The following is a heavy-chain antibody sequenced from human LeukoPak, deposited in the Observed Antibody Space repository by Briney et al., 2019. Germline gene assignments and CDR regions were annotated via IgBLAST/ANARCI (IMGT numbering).Heavy chain of an antibody. CDR2: ISGSGGST. CDR1: GFTFSSYA. CDR3: ARVSEDSSGWPLKIPYYYYGMDV. V-gene: IGHV3-23*01. D-gene: IGHD6-19*01. J-gene: IGHJ6*02. Sequence: GGSLRLSCAASGFTFSSYAMSWVRQAPGKGLEWVSAISGSGGSTYYADSVKGRFTISRDNSKNSLYLQMNSLRAEDTAVYYCARVSEDSSGWPLKIPYYYYGMDVWGQGTTVTVSS.